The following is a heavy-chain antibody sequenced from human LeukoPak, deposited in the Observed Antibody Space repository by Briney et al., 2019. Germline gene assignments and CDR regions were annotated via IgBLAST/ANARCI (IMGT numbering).Heavy chain of an antibody. D-gene: IGHD4-17*01. V-gene: IGHV4-4*07. CDR3: ARDLVTTSTPYYGMDV. J-gene: IGHJ6*02. CDR1: GGSISSYY. Sequence: PSDTLSLTCTVSGGSISSYYWSWIRQPAGKGLEWIGRIYTSGSTNYNPSLKSRVTMSVDTSKNQFSLKLSSVTAADTAVYYCARDLVTTSTPYYGMDVWGQGTTVTVSS. CDR2: IYTSGST.